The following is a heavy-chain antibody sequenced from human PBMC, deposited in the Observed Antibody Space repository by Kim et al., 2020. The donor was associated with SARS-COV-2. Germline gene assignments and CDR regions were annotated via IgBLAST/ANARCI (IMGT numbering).Heavy chain of an antibody. D-gene: IGHD1-20*01. CDR3: AKRNWNLYYFDY. Sequence: GGSLRLSCAASGFTFSSYAMSWVRQAPGKGLEWVSVIYSGGSSTYYADSVKGRFTISRDNSKNTLYLQMNSLRAEDTAVYYCAKRNWNLYYFDYWGQGTLVTVSS. V-gene: IGHV3-23*03. CDR2: IYSGGSST. CDR1: GFTFSSYA. J-gene: IGHJ4*02.